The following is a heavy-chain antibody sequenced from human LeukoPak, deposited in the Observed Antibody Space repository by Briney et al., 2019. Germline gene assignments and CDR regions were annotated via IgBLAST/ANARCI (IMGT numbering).Heavy chain of an antibody. J-gene: IGHJ4*02. CDR2: IWYDGSNK. Sequence: GGSLRLSCAASGFTFSSYAMHWVRQAPGKGLEWVAIIWYDGSNKYHADSVKGRFTISRDNSKNTLYLQMNSLRAEDTALYYCARGLGYSYGYGIDYWGQGTLVTVSS. D-gene: IGHD5-18*01. CDR3: ARGLGYSYGYGIDY. CDR1: GFTFSSYA. V-gene: IGHV3-33*01.